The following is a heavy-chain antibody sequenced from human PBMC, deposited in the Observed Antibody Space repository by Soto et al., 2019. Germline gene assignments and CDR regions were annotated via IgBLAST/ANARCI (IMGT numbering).Heavy chain of an antibody. CDR1: RLSLSTSGVG. J-gene: IGHJ4*02. Sequence: QITLKESGPTLVKPPQTLTLTCTFSRLSLSTSGVGVGWIRQPPGKALEWLALIYWDDDKRYTPSLRSRLPITTDTSKNQVDRTMTNMDPVETVTYYCALSNGYCTNGVCYFDYWGQGTLVTVSP. V-gene: IGHV2-5*02. CDR2: IYWDDDK. CDR3: ALSNGYCTNGVCYFDY. D-gene: IGHD2-8*01.